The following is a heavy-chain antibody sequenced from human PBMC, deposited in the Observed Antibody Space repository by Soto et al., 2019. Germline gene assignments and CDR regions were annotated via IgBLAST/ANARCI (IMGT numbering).Heavy chain of an antibody. CDR2: IWYDGSNK. V-gene: IGHV3-33*01. CDR3: TLRMLARAFDV. Sequence: PGGSLRLSCAASGFTFSSYGMHWVRQAPGKGLEWVAVIWYDGSNKYYADSVKGRFTISRDNSKNTLYLQMNSLRAEDTALYYCTLRMLARAFDVWGQGTMVTVSS. CDR1: GFTFSSYG. J-gene: IGHJ3*01. D-gene: IGHD3-10*02.